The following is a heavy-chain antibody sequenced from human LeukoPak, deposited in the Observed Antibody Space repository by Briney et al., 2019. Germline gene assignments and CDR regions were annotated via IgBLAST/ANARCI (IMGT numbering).Heavy chain of an antibody. V-gene: IGHV4-30-4*08. CDR3: ARVYWNYAFDI. D-gene: IGHD1-7*01. CDR2: IYYSGST. J-gene: IGHJ3*02. Sequence: SETLSLTCTVSGGSISSGDYYWSWIRQPPGKGLGWIGYIYYSGSTYYNPSLKSRVTISVDTSKNQFSLKLSSVTAADTAVYYCARVYWNYAFDIWGQGTMVTVSS. CDR1: GGSISSGDYY.